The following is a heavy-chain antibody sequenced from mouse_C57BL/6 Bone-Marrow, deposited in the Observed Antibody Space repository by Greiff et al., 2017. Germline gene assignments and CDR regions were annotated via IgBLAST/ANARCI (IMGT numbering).Heavy chain of an antibody. CDR2: IYPRDGST. Sequence: VQLQQSGPELVKPGASVKLSCKASGYTFTSYDINWVKQRPGQGLEWIGWIYPRDGSTTYNEKFKGKATLTVDTSSSTAYMELHSLTSEYSAVYVCSRSGSDPLVDYWGQGTTLTVSS. CDR3: SRSGSDPLVDY. CDR1: GYTFTSYD. D-gene: IGHD6-1*01. J-gene: IGHJ2*01. V-gene: IGHV1-85*01.